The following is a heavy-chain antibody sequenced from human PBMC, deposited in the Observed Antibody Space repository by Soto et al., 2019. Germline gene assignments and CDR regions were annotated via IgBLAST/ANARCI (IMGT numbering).Heavy chain of an antibody. J-gene: IGHJ4*02. CDR1: GCTFSSYA. D-gene: IGHD5-18*01. Sequence: SVKVSCRASGCTFSSYAISWVRQAPGQGLEWMGGIIPIFGTANYAQKFQGRVTITADKSTSTAYMELSSLRSEDTAVYYCVNTAMVTLDYWGQGTLVTVSS. CDR2: IIPIFGTA. CDR3: VNTAMVTLDY. V-gene: IGHV1-69*06.